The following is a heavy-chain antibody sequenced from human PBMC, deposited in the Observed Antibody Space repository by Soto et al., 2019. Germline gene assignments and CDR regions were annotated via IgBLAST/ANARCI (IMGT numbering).Heavy chain of an antibody. CDR1: GFTFSSYW. D-gene: IGHD4-4*01. CDR3: ARATGWVTPEYYYYYGMDV. CDR2: INSDGSST. Sequence: GGSLRLSCAASGFTFSSYWMHWVRQAPGKGLVWVSRINSDGSSTSYADSVKGRFTISRDNAKNTLYLQMNSLRAEDTAVYYCARATGWVTPEYYYYYGMDVWGQGTTVTVSS. V-gene: IGHV3-74*01. J-gene: IGHJ6*02.